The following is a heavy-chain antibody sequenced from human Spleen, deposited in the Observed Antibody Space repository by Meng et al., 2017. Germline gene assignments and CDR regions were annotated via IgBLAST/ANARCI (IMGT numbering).Heavy chain of an antibody. J-gene: IGHJ4*02. CDR1: GFTFSSYS. CDR3: AREGQWFGELLAGVDY. Sequence: GGSLRLSCAASGFTFSSYSMNWVRQAPGKGLEWVSSISSSSSYIYYADSVKGRFTISRDNAKNSLYLQMNSLRAEDTAVYYCAREGQWFGELLAGVDYWGQGTLVTVSS. V-gene: IGHV3-21*01. CDR2: ISSSSSYI. D-gene: IGHD3-10*01.